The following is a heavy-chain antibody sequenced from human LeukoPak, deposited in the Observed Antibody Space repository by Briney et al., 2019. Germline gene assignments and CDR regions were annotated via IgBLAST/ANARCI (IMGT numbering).Heavy chain of an antibody. CDR3: ARATRGYQTPRRSYYYMDV. Sequence: SETLSLTCAVYGGSFSGYYWSWIRQPPGKGLEWIGEINHSGSTNYNPSLKSRVTRSVDTSKNQFSLKLSSVTAADTAVYYCARATRGYQTPRRSYYYMDVWGKGTTVTVSS. CDR1: GGSFSGYY. CDR2: INHSGST. J-gene: IGHJ6*03. V-gene: IGHV4-34*01. D-gene: IGHD3-16*02.